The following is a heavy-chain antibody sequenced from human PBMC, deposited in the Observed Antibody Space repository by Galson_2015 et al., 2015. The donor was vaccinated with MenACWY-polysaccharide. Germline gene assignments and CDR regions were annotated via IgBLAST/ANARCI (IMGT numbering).Heavy chain of an antibody. V-gene: IGHV3-23*01. CDR2: ISGSGGNT. J-gene: IGHJ6*02. D-gene: IGHD5-18*01. CDR3: AKDQKEYGYGYYGMDV. CDR1: GFTFSRHV. Sequence: SLRLSCAASGFTFSRHVMTWVRQAPGKGLEWVSAISGSGGNTYYADSAKGRFTISRDNSKNTLSLQMTGLRAEGTAVYYCAKDQKEYGYGYYGMDVWGQGTTVTVSS.